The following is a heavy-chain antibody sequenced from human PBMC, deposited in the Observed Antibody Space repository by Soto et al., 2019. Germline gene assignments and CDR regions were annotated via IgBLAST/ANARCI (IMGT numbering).Heavy chain of an antibody. D-gene: IGHD4-17*01. CDR1: GYTFTSYA. J-gene: IGHJ4*02. V-gene: IGHV1-3*01. Sequence: ASVKVSCKASGYTFTSYAMHWVRQAPGQRLEWMGWINAGNGNTEYSQKFQGRVTITRDTSASTAYMELSSLRSEDTAVYYCARFAHGDYVDYWGQGTLVTVSS. CDR2: INAGNGNT. CDR3: ARFAHGDYVDY.